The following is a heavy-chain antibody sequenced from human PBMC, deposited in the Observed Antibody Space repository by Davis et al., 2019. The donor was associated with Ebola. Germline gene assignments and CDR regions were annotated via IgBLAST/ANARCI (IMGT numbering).Heavy chain of an antibody. J-gene: IGHJ4*02. Sequence: SGPTLVKPTQTLTLTCTFSGFSLITDKVCVGWIRQPPGKALEWLALIYWDDDKRYSPSLKSRLAITKDTSKNQVVLTMTNVDPVDTATYFCAHTTHRGGYKVYRFHYWGQGILVTVSS. D-gene: IGHD5-24*01. CDR2: IYWDDDK. CDR1: GFSLITDKVC. CDR3: AHTTHRGGYKVYRFHY. V-gene: IGHV2-5*02.